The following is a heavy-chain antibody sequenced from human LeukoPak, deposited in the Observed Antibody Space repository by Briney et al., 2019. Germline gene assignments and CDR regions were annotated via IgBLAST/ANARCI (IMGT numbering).Heavy chain of an antibody. CDR1: GFTFSSYA. V-gene: IGHV3-30-3*01. CDR3: ARDRVGATYLFDY. Sequence: GRSLGLSCAASGFTFSSYAMHWVRQAPGKGLEWVAVISYDGSNKYYADSVKGRFTISRDNSKNTLYLQMNSLRAEDTAVYYCARDRVGATYLFDYWGQGTLVTVSS. J-gene: IGHJ4*02. D-gene: IGHD1-26*01. CDR2: ISYDGSNK.